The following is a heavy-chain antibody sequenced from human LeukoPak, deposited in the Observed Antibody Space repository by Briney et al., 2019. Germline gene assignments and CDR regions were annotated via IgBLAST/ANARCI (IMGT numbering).Heavy chain of an antibody. D-gene: IGHD5-24*01. CDR1: GCTFSSYA. CDR2: IIPVFGTA. CDR3: ARDGRVEMATDFDI. V-gene: IGHV1-69*06. Sequence: GASVKVSCKASGCTFSSYAISWVRQAPGQGLEWMGGIIPVFGTANYAQKFQGRVTITADKSTSTAYLELRSLRSEDTAVYYCARDGRVEMATDFDIWGQGTMVTVSS. J-gene: IGHJ3*02.